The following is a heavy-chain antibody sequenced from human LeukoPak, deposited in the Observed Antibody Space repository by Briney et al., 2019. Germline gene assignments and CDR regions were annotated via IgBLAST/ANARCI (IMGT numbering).Heavy chain of an antibody. Sequence: GGSLRLSCAASGXXXXSYXXHWVRXAXXXXXXXXXXINSDGSSTSYADSVKGRFTISRDNAKNSLYLQMNSLRAEDTAVYYCARVSRKSPMITFDYWGQGTLVTVSS. CDR3: ARVSRKSPMITFDY. CDR2: INSDGSST. CDR1: GXXXXSYX. J-gene: IGHJ4*02. D-gene: IGHD3-16*01. V-gene: IGHV3-74*01.